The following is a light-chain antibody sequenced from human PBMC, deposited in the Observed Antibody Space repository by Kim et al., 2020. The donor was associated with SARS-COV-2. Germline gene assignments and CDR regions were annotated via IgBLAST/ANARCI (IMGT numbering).Light chain of an antibody. CDR2: EAS. CDR3: QHRSSWPLT. V-gene: IGKV3-11*01. Sequence: VSPGERATLSCRASQSVSSYLAWFQQKPGQAPRLLIYEASNRATGIPARFSGSGSGTDFALSINSLEPEDFAVYYCQHRSSWPLTFGGGTKVEIK. J-gene: IGKJ4*01. CDR1: QSVSSY.